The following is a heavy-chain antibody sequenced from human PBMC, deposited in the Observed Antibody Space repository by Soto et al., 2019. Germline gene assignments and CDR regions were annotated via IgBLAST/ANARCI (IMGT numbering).Heavy chain of an antibody. CDR2: IYYSGST. CDR3: ARDPGDYGDYVLPDI. D-gene: IGHD4-17*01. CDR1: GGSISSGGYY. J-gene: IGHJ6*02. Sequence: SETLSLTCTVSGGSISSGGYYWSWIRQHPGKGLEWIGYIYYSGSTYYNPSLKSRVTISVDTSKNQFSLKLSSVTAADTAVYYCARDPGDYGDYVLPDIWGQGTTVTGSS. V-gene: IGHV4-31*03.